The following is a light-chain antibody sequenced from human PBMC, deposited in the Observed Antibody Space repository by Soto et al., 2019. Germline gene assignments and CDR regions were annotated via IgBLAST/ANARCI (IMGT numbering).Light chain of an antibody. V-gene: IGKV3-11*01. CDR3: QQRSDWPRPT. Sequence: EIVLTQSPATLSLSPGERATLSCRASQSVGTYLAWIQQKPGQAPRLLIYDASNRATGVPARFSGSGSVTDFTLTISSLEPEDFAVYYCQQRSDWPRPTFGGGTKVEIK. CDR1: QSVGTY. CDR2: DAS. J-gene: IGKJ4*01.